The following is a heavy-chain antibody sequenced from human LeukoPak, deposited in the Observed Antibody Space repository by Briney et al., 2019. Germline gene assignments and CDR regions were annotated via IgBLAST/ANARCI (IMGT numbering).Heavy chain of an antibody. CDR2: ISGSGGST. CDR1: GFTFSSYA. D-gene: IGHD4-17*01. J-gene: IGHJ6*02. Sequence: PGGSLRLSCAASGFTFSSYAMSWVRQAPGKGLEWVSAISGSGGSTYYADSVKGRFTISRDNSKNTLYLQMNSLRAEDTAVYYCAFPPPAYATVYYYYGMDVWGQGTTVTVSS. V-gene: IGHV3-23*01. CDR3: AFPPPAYATVYYYYGMDV.